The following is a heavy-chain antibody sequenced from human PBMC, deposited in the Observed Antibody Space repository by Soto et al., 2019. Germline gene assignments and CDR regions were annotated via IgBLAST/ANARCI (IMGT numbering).Heavy chain of an antibody. CDR2: IIPIFGTA. V-gene: IGHV1-69*13. D-gene: IGHD6-25*01. CDR1: GGTFSSYA. J-gene: IGHJ5*02. CDR3: ARNSGGQFNWFDP. Sequence: ASVKVSCKASGGTFSSYAISWVRQAPGQGLEWMGGIIPIFGTANYAQKFQGRVTITADESTSTAYMELSSLRSEDTAVYYCARNSGGQFNWFDPWGQGTLVTVSS.